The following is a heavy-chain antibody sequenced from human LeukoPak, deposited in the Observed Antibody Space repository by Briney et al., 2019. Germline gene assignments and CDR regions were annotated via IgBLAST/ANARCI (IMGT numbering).Heavy chain of an antibody. CDR2: IIPILGIA. CDR1: GGTFSSYA. CDR3: ARGLALGYCSGVSCYEYDV. Sequence: GASVKVSCKASGGTFSSYAISWVRQAPGQGLEWMGRIIPILGIANYAQKFQGRVTITADKSTSTAYMELSSLRSEDTAVYYCARGLALGYCSGVSCYEYDVWGKGPRSPSPQ. V-gene: IGHV1-69*04. D-gene: IGHD2-15*01. J-gene: IGHJ6*04.